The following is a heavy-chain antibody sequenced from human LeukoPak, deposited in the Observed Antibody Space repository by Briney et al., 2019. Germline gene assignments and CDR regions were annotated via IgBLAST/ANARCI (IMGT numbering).Heavy chain of an antibody. CDR2: IYYSGST. V-gene: IGHV4-59*11. CDR3: ARAPSDCDFWSGYLHQYFDY. J-gene: IGHJ4*02. D-gene: IGHD3-3*01. CDR1: GGSISSHY. Sequence: SETLSLTCTVSGGSISSHYWSWIRQPPGKGLEWIGYIYYSGSTNYNPSLKSRVTISVDTSKNQFSLKLSSVTAADTAVYYCARAPSDCDFWSGYLHQYFDYWGQGTLVTVSS.